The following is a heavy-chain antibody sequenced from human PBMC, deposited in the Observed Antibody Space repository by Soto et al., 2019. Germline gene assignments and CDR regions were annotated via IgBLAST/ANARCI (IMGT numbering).Heavy chain of an antibody. D-gene: IGHD4-4*01. CDR3: TRVQWHDYSVSWGASDI. J-gene: IGHJ3*02. Sequence: PGGSLRLSCTASGFTFGDYAMSWFRQAPGKGLEWVGFIRSKGYGGTTEYAASVKGRFTISREDSKSIAYLQMNSLKTEDTAVYYCTRVQWHDYSVSWGASDIWGQGTMVTVSS. CDR1: GFTFGDYA. V-gene: IGHV3-49*03. CDR2: IRSKGYGGTT.